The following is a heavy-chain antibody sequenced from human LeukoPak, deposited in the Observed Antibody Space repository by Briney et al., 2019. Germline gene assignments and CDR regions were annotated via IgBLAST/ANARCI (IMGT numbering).Heavy chain of an antibody. CDR2: IYTSGST. J-gene: IGHJ5*02. V-gene: IGHV4-4*07. Sequence: SSETLSLTCTVSGGSISSYYWSWIRQPAGKGLEWIGRIYTSGSTTYNPSLKSGVTMSVDTSKNHFSLKLSSVTAADTAVYYCAREWRGDTQEGNWFDPWGQGTLVTVSS. CDR3: AREWRGDTQEGNWFDP. D-gene: IGHD3-16*01. CDR1: GGSISSYY.